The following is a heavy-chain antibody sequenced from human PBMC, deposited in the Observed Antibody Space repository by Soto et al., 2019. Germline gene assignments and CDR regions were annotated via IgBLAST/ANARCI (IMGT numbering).Heavy chain of an antibody. CDR3: ASRHYYDTPGHFEY. J-gene: IGHJ4*02. CDR2: ISGTGGST. Sequence: EVQMLESGGGLVQPGGSLRLSCAASGFTLRNYAMSWVRQAPGKGLEWVSDISGTGGSTYYADSVKGRFTISRDNSKNTLYRQMNSLRAEDTAVYYCASRHYYDTPGHFEYWGQGTLVTVSS. CDR1: GFTLRNYA. D-gene: IGHD3-22*01. V-gene: IGHV3-23*01.